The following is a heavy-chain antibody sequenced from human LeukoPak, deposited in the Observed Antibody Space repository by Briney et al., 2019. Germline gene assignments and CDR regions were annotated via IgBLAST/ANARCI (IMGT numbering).Heavy chain of an antibody. CDR1: GFTFSSYA. J-gene: IGHJ4*02. D-gene: IGHD6-19*01. V-gene: IGHV3-23*01. CDR3: AKGPIVPVADYYFDY. CDR2: ISGSGATT. Sequence: GGSLRLSCAASGFTFSSYAMTWVRQVPGKGLEWVSDISGSGATTYSADSVKGRLTVSRDNSRNTLYLQMNSLRAEDTAVYYCAKGPIVPVADYYFDYWGQGTLVTVSS.